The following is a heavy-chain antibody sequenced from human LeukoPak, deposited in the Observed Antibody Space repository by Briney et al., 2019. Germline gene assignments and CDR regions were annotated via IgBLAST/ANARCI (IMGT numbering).Heavy chain of an antibody. D-gene: IGHD5-18*01. CDR1: GGTFSSYA. J-gene: IGHJ6*02. Sequence: SVKVSCKASGGTFSSYAISWVRQAPGQGLGWMGGIIPIFGTANYAQKFQGRVTITADESTSTAYMELSSLRSEDTAVYYCASPHPEVQLWDYYYYGMDVWGQGTTVTVSS. V-gene: IGHV1-69*13. CDR3: ASPHPEVQLWDYYYYGMDV. CDR2: IIPIFGTA.